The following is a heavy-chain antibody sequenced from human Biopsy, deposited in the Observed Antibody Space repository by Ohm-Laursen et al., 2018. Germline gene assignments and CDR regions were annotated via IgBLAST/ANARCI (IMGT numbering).Heavy chain of an antibody. CDR1: DGSISNIINY. CDR3: ARHSFGSGRDF. J-gene: IGHJ4*02. V-gene: IGHV4-39*01. Sequence: TLSLTCSVTDGSISNIINYWGWIRQPLGKGLEWLGSIYHTGITAYNPSLKSRVTISEDTSNNQFSLKLSSLTAADTAVYYCARHSFGSGRDFWGQGTLVTVSS. CDR2: IYHTGIT. D-gene: IGHD3-10*01.